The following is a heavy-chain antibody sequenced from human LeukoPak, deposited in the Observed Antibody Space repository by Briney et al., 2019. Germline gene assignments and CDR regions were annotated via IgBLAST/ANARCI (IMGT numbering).Heavy chain of an antibody. CDR2: IYYSGST. V-gene: IGHV4-59*01. CDR1: GGSISSYY. CDR3: ARGTYYYDSSGPDAFDI. D-gene: IGHD3-22*01. J-gene: IGHJ3*02. Sequence: SETLSLTCTVSGGSISSYYWSWIRQPPGKGLEWIGYIYYSGSTNCNPSLKSRVTISVDTSKNQFSLKLSSVTAADTAVYYCARGTYYYDSSGPDAFDIWGQGTMVTVSS.